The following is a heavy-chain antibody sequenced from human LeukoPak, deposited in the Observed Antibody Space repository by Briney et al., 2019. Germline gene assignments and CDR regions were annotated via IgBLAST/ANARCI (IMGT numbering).Heavy chain of an antibody. J-gene: IGHJ6*02. D-gene: IGHD4-11*01. Sequence: SQTLSLTCTVSGGSISSGDYYWSWIRQPPGKGLEWTGYIYYSGSTYYNPSLKSRVTISVDTSKNQFSLKLSSVTAADTAVYYCARDDYNNYYYGMDVWGQGTTVTVSS. CDR2: IYYSGST. V-gene: IGHV4-30-4*01. CDR3: ARDDYNNYYYGMDV. CDR1: GGSISSGDYY.